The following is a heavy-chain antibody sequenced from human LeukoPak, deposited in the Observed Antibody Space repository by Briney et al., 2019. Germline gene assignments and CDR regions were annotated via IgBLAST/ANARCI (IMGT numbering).Heavy chain of an antibody. CDR3: AKVPSSGWSPFDY. V-gene: IGHV3-21*01. CDR1: GFTFSSYS. Sequence: GGSLRLSCAASGFTFSSYSMNWVRQAPGKGLEWVSSISSSSSYIYYADSVKGRFTISRDNSKNTLYLQMNSLRAEDTAVYYCAKVPSSGWSPFDYWGQGTLVTVSS. CDR2: ISSSSSYI. D-gene: IGHD6-19*01. J-gene: IGHJ4*02.